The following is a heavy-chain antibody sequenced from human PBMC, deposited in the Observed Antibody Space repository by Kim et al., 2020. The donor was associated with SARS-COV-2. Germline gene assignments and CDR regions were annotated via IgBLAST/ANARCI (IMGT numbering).Heavy chain of an antibody. V-gene: IGHV4-34*01. J-gene: IGHJ6*02. CDR3: ARAVVPAAMGGMDV. CDR1: GGSFSGYY. D-gene: IGHD2-2*01. CDR2: INHSGST. Sequence: SETLSLTCAVYGGSFSGYYWSWIRQPPGKGLEWIGEINHSGSTNYNPSLKSRVTISVDTSKNQFSLKLSSVTAADTAVYYCARAVVPAAMGGMDVWGQGTTVTVSS.